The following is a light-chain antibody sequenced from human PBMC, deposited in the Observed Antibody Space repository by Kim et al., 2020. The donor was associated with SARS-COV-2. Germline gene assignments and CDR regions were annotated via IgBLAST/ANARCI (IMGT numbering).Light chain of an antibody. V-gene: IGLV2-14*03. J-gene: IGLJ3*02. Sequence: GQSITISCTGTSSDVGGHNHVSWYQQHPGKAPKLMIFDVSNRPSGVSDRFSGSKSGNTASLTISGLQTEDEADYYCSSYTSSTTWVFGGGTQLTVL. CDR1: SSDVGGHNH. CDR2: DVS. CDR3: SSYTSSTTWV.